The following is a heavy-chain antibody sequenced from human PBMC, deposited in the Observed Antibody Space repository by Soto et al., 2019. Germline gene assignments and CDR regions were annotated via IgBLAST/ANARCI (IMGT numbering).Heavy chain of an antibody. CDR2: ISGSGGST. CDR3: AKASGYSSSWYYFDY. J-gene: IGHJ4*02. V-gene: IGHV3-23*01. Sequence: GGSLRLSCAASGFTFSSYAMSWVRQAPGKGLEWVSAISGSGGSTYYADSVKGRFTISRDNSKNTLYLQMNSLRAEDTAVYYCAKASGYSSSWYYFDYWGQGTLVTVSS. D-gene: IGHD6-13*01. CDR1: GFTFSSYA.